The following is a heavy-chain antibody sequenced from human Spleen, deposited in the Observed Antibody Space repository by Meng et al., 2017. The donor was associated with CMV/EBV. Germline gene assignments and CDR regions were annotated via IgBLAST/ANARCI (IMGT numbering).Heavy chain of an antibody. V-gene: IGHV4-39*01. CDR1: GGSISSSSYY. J-gene: IGHJ4*02. CDR3: ASLGYSEDY. CDR2: IYYSGNI. D-gene: IGHD6-13*01. Sequence: SETLSLTCTVSGGSISSSSYYWGWIRQPPGKGLEWIGSIYYSGNIYYNPSLKSRVTISVDTSKNQFSLKLSSVTAADTAVYYCASLGYSEDYWGQGTLVTVSS.